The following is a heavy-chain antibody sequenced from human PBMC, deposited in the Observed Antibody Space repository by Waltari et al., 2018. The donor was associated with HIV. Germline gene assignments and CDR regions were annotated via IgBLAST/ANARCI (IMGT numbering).Heavy chain of an antibody. Sequence: LVQSGAEVKKPGASVKVSCKASGYTFTGYFLHWVRQAPGQGLEWMGWIDLNSGVTMFSQKFQGRATMTRDTSINTVYMELTRLRSNDTAVYYCARDRGDPFFDYWGQGVLGTVYS. CDR1: GYTFTGYF. J-gene: IGHJ4*02. CDR3: ARDRGDPFFDY. CDR2: IDLNSGVT. V-gene: IGHV1-2*02.